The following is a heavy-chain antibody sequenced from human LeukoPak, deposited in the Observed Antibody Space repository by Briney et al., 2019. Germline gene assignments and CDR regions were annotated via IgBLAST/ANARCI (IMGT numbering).Heavy chain of an antibody. CDR1: GGSINTYY. J-gene: IGHJ4*02. CDR2: VYHSGTS. D-gene: IGHD3-3*01. CDR3: ARGLNDSWTGENY. Sequence: SETLSLTCTVSGGSINTYYWSWIRQPPGKGLEWIASVYHSGTSNYNPSLRSRVTISVDTSKSQFSLKVRYVTAADTAVYYCARGLNDSWTGENYWGQGTLVTVSS. V-gene: IGHV4-59*12.